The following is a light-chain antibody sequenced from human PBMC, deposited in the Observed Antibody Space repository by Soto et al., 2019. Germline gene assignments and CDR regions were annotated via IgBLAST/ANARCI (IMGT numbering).Light chain of an antibody. V-gene: IGKV1-27*01. Sequence: DIQLTQSPSSLSASVGDRVTITCRMSQGITSYLNWFRQKPGKVPKLLIYSASNLQSGVPSRFSGSGSGKDFTLTISSLQPEDVTNYYGQRTYNAPLTFGGGTKVEIK. CDR1: QGITSY. CDR3: QRTYNAPLT. CDR2: SAS. J-gene: IGKJ4*01.